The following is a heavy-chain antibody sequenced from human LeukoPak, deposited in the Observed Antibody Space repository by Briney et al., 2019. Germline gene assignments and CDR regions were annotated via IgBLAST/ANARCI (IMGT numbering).Heavy chain of an antibody. J-gene: IGHJ3*02. V-gene: IGHV3-66*01. CDR3: ARGGSGTFHI. D-gene: IGHD3-10*01. CDR1: GFTFSSYA. CDR2: IYAGGAA. Sequence: GGSLRLSCAASGFTFSSYAMSWVRQAPGKGLEWVSVIYAGGAAYYADYVKGRFTISRDTSNNTLYLQMNSLRADDTAVYYCARGGSGTFHIWGQGTMVTVSS.